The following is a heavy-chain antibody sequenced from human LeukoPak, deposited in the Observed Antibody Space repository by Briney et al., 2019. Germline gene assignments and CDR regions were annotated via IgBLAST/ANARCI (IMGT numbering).Heavy chain of an antibody. V-gene: IGHV4-38-2*01. CDR1: GYSISSDNY. Sequence: PSETLSLTCAVSGYSISSDNYWVWIRQPPGQGLEWTGGIYHSGSTYYNPSLKSRVTMSVDTSKNQFSLKLNSVTAADTAVYYCARRMAAAVWFDPWGQGTPVTVSS. D-gene: IGHD6-13*01. CDR3: ARRMAAAVWFDP. CDR2: IYHSGST. J-gene: IGHJ5*02.